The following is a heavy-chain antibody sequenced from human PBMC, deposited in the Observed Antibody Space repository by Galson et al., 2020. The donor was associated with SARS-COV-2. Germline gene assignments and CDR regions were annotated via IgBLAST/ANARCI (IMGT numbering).Heavy chain of an antibody. V-gene: IGHV4-39*01. J-gene: IGHJ3*02. CDR1: GGSISSSSYY. Sequence: SETLSLTCTVSGGSISSSSYYWGWIRQPPGKGLEWIGSIYYSGSTYYNPSLKSRVTISVDTSKNQFSLKLSSVTAADTAVYYCARHCSSTSCYRGTGDIWGQGTMVTVSS. CDR2: IYYSGST. CDR3: ARHCSSTSCYRGTGDI. D-gene: IGHD2-2*02.